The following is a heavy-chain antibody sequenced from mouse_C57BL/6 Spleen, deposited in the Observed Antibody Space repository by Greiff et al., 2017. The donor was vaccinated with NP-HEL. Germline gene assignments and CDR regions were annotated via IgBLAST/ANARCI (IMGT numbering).Heavy chain of an antibody. J-gene: IGHJ3*01. D-gene: IGHD1-1*01. CDR3: APITTVVAPFAY. Sequence: VQLQQPGAELVRPGTSVKLSCKASGYTFTSYWMHWVKQRPGQGLEWIGVIDPSDSYTNYNQKFKGKATLTVDTSSSTAYMQLSSLTSEDSAVYYCAPITTVVAPFAYWGQGTLVTVSA. CDR1: GYTFTSYW. CDR2: IDPSDSYT. V-gene: IGHV1-59*01.